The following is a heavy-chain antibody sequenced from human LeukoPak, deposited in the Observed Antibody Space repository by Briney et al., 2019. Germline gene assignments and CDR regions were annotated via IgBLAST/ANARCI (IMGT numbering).Heavy chain of an antibody. J-gene: IGHJ6*03. D-gene: IGHD4-17*01. CDR2: ISSSGSSI. V-gene: IGHV3-11*04. Sequence: PGGSLRLSCAPSGFTFSDYYMSWIRQAPGKGLEWGSYISSSGSSIYYADSVRGRFTSSRDNDKNSRYLQMNSLTAEDTAVYYCARDTDYGDPAHYGYYYMDVWGKGTTVTVSS. CDR1: GFTFSDYY. CDR3: ARDTDYGDPAHYGYYYMDV.